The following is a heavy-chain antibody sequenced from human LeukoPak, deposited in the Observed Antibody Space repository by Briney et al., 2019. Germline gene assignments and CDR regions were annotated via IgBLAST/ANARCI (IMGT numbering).Heavy chain of an antibody. Sequence: GGSLRLSCAASGFIFSSYEMDWVRQAPGRGLEWVAVVSYDGGNKYYADSVKGRFTVSRDNSKNTLYLQMNSLRAEDTAVYYCATLGATSDYWGQGTLVTVSS. V-gene: IGHV3-30*03. J-gene: IGHJ4*02. CDR3: ATLGATSDY. CDR2: VSYDGGNK. CDR1: GFIFSSYE.